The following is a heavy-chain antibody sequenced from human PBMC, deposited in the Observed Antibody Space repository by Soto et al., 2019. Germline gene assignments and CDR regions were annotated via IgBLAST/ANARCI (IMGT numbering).Heavy chain of an antibody. J-gene: IGHJ5*02. Sequence: QVQLVQSGAEVKKPGASVKVSCKASGYTFTGYYMHWVRQAPGQGLEWMGWINPNSGGTNYAQKFQGRVTMTRDTSISTAYMELSRLRSDNTAVYYCARDIVGYCSSTSCYSNWFDPWGQGTLVTVSS. CDR3: ARDIVGYCSSTSCYSNWFDP. D-gene: IGHD2-2*02. CDR1: GYTFTGYY. CDR2: INPNSGGT. V-gene: IGHV1-2*02.